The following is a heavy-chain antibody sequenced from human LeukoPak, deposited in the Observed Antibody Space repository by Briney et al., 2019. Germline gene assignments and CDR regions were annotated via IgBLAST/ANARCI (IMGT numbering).Heavy chain of an antibody. J-gene: IGHJ4*02. CDR1: GYIFTTYY. V-gene: IGHV1-46*01. CDR2: IKLNGGST. Sequence: ASVKVSCKASGYIFTTYYIQCVRQAPGQGLEWMGMIKLNGGSTEYAQNFQGRFAMTRDTPATTVNMELSSLTSEDTAVYYCARVGDDYNFDYWGQGTLVTVSS. CDR3: ARVGDDYNFDY. D-gene: IGHD5-24*01.